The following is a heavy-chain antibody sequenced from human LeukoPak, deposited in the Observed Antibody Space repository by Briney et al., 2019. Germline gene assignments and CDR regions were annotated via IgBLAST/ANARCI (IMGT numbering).Heavy chain of an antibody. CDR3: ARDLYAGSYGYSGP. CDR1: GFTFSSYS. J-gene: IGHJ5*02. D-gene: IGHD5-18*01. Sequence: QPGGSLRLSCAASGFTFSSYSMNWVRQAPGKGLEWVSYISSSSSTIYYADSVKGRFTISRDNAKNSLYLQMNSLRAEDTAVYYCARDLYAGSYGYSGPWSQGTLVTVSS. V-gene: IGHV3-48*04. CDR2: ISSSSSTI.